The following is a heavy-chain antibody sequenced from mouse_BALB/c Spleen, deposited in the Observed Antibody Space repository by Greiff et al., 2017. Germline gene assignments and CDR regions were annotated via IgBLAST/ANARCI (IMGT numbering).Heavy chain of an antibody. CDR1: GYTFTSYW. CDR2: IDPSDSYT. J-gene: IGHJ4*01. Sequence: VQLQQPGAELVKPGASVKLSCKASGYTFTSYWMHWVKQRPGQGLEWIGEIDPSDSYTNYNQKFKGKATLTVDKSSSTAYMQLSSLTSEDSAVYYCARNYRYHYAMDYWGQGTSVTVSA. D-gene: IGHD2-14*01. CDR3: ARNYRYHYAMDY. V-gene: IGHV1-69*02.